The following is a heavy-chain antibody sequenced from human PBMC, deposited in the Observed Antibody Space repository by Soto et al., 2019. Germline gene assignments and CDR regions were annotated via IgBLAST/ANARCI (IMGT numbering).Heavy chain of an antibody. CDR2: IYYSGRT. D-gene: IGHD2-2*01. CDR3: ARGYCSSTSCFDP. CDR1: GGSISSGGYY. Sequence: QVQLQESGPGLVKPSQTLSLTCTVSGGSISSGGYYWSWIRQHPGKGLEWIGYIYYSGRTNYNPSLKSRVTISVDTSKNQFSLKLSSVTAADTAVYYCARGYCSSTSCFDPWGQGTLVTVSS. V-gene: IGHV4-31*03. J-gene: IGHJ5*02.